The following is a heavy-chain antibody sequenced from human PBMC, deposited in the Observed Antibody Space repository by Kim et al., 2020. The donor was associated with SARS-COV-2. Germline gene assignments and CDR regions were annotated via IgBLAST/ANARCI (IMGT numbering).Heavy chain of an antibody. V-gene: IGHV5-51*01. CDR3: ARPNYYDSSGYYRGADYFDY. CDR1: GYSFTSYW. Sequence: GESLKISCKGSGYSFTSYWIGWVRQMPGKGLEWMGIIYPGDSDTRYSPSFQGQVTISADKSISTAYLQWSSLKASDTAMYYCARPNYYDSSGYYRGADYFDYWGQGTLVTVSS. J-gene: IGHJ4*02. CDR2: IYPGDSDT. D-gene: IGHD3-22*01.